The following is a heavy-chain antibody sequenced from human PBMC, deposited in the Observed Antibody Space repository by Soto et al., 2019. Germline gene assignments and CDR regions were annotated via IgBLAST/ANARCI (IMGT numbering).Heavy chain of an antibody. CDR1: GGSISSSSYY. CDR2: ICYSGST. V-gene: IGHV4-39*01. J-gene: IGHJ4*02. D-gene: IGHD5-18*01. CDR3: ASFVDTAMVTARFDY. Sequence: QLQLQESGPGLVKPSETLSLTCTVSGGSISSSSYYWGWIRQPPGKGLEWIGSICYSGSTYYNPSLKSRVTISVDTSKNQFSLKLSSVTAADTAVYYCASFVDTAMVTARFDYWGQGTLVTVSS.